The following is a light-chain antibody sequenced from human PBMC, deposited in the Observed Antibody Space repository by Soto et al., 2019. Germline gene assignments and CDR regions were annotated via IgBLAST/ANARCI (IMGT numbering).Light chain of an antibody. CDR1: QTVITY. J-gene: IGKJ5*01. CDR2: DAS. Sequence: EIVLTQSPATLSLSPWERATLSCRASQTVITYLAWYQHKPGQAPRLLIYDASNRATGIPARFSGSGSGTDFTLTISSLEPEDFSVYYCQQRYNWPITFGQGTRLEIK. CDR3: QQRYNWPIT. V-gene: IGKV3-11*01.